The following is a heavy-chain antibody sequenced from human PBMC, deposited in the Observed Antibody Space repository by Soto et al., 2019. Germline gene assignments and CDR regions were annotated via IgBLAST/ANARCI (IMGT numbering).Heavy chain of an antibody. CDR3: AISGYSSGWYGNYYYGMDV. D-gene: IGHD6-19*01. Sequence: ASVKVSCKASGGTFSSYAISWVRQAPGQGLEWMGGIIPILGIANYAQKFQGRVTITADKSTSTAYMELSSLRSEDTAVYYCAISGYSSGWYGNYYYGMDVWGQGTTVTVSS. J-gene: IGHJ6*02. CDR2: IIPILGIA. V-gene: IGHV1-69*10. CDR1: GGTFSSYA.